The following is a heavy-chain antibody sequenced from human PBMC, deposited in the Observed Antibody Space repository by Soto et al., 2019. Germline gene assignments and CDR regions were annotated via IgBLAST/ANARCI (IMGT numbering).Heavy chain of an antibody. Sequence: QVQLVQSGAEVKKPGSSVKVSCKASGGSFRREAINWVRQAPGQGPEWMGGILPFFGTADYAQKFQGRVTLTADVSTTTVYMELGSLRFEDTAVYYCARGHKFGGNSDAFDVWGQGTMVIVSS. CDR1: GGSFRREA. CDR2: ILPFFGTA. V-gene: IGHV1-69*12. CDR3: ARGHKFGGNSDAFDV. J-gene: IGHJ3*01. D-gene: IGHD2-15*01.